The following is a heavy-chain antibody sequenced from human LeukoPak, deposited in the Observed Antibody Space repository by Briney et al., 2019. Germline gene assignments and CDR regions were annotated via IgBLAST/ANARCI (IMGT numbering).Heavy chain of an antibody. CDR2: IKQDGSEK. Sequence: GGSLRLSCAASGFTFSSYWMSWVRQAPGKGLEWVANIKQDGSEKYYVDSVKGRFTIFRDNAKNSLYLQMNSLRAEDTAVYFCAKPPGLRRPDPWGQGTLVTVFS. D-gene: IGHD5-12*01. V-gene: IGHV3-7*03. CDR3: AKPPGLRRPDP. CDR1: GFTFSSYW. J-gene: IGHJ5*02.